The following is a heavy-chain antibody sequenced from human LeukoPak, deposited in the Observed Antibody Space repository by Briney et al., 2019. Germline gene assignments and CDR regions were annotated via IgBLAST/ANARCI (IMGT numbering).Heavy chain of an antibody. V-gene: IGHV3-7*01. CDR3: ARDKVSGPTLLDY. D-gene: IGHD5/OR15-5a*01. J-gene: IGHJ4*02. CDR2: IKQDGGEI. CDR1: GFTFSSYW. Sequence: GGSLRLSCAASGFTFSSYWMSWVRQVPGKGPEWVANIKQDGGEIYYVDAVKGRFTISRDNGKNSLYLQMNSLRADDTAVYCCARDKVSGPTLLDYWGQGTLVTVSS.